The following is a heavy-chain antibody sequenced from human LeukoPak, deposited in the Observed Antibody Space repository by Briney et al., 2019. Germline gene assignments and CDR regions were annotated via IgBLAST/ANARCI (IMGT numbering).Heavy chain of an antibody. V-gene: IGHV6-1*01. CDR2: TYYRSKWSS. J-gene: IGHJ4*02. CDR1: GDSVSSKSAA. Sequence: SQTLSLTCAISGDSVSSKSAAWNWIRQSPSRGLEWLGRTYYRSKWSSGYAESVKSRLTISPDTSKNQFSLQLRSVTPEDTAVYYCTRGATWNFDYWGQGTLVTVSS. CDR3: TRGATWNFDY. D-gene: IGHD1-26*01.